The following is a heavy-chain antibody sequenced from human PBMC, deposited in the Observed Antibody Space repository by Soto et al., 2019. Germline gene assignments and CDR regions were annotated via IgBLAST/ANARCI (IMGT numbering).Heavy chain of an antibody. Sequence: GGSLRLSCAASGFTFSNYGMHWVRQAPGKGLEWLAVISFDERTVYYADSVRGRCTLSRDNSQNTVNLQMNGLRAEDSALYYCAKSSGTFRTAMVTGFDNWGQGTLVTVSS. J-gene: IGHJ4*02. CDR3: AKSSGTFRTAMVTGFDN. V-gene: IGHV3-30*18. D-gene: IGHD5-18*01. CDR2: ISFDERTV. CDR1: GFTFSNYG.